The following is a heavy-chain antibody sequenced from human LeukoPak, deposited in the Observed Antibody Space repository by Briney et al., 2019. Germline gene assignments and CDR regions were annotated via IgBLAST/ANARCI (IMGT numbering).Heavy chain of an antibody. CDR3: AREGSGWYEEYYYYYMDV. D-gene: IGHD6-19*01. CDR1: GYTFTSYY. J-gene: IGHJ6*03. CDR2: GDPKSGAT. V-gene: IGHV1-2*02. Sequence: ASVKVSCKTSGYTFTSYYIHWLRQAPGQRFEWMGWGDPKSGATKYEHFQGRVTMTRDTSISTAYMELSRLRSDDTAVYYCAREGSGWYEEYYYYYMDVWGKGTTVTVSS.